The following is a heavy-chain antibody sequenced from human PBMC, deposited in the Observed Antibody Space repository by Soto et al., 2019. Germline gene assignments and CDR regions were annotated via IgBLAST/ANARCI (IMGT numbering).Heavy chain of an antibody. CDR3: TRDSRYANSWSLPNYIDY. CDR1: SGSVSNSNW. D-gene: IGHD6-13*01. CDR2: IYHTGTT. Sequence: SETLSLTCVFSSGSVSNSNWWSWVRQPPGKGLEWIGEIYHTGTTNYNPSLKSRVTMSVDKSKNQFSLNLTSVTAADTAVYYCTRDSRYANSWSLPNYIDYRGTGPFLTLSS. J-gene: IGHJ4*02. V-gene: IGHV4-4*02.